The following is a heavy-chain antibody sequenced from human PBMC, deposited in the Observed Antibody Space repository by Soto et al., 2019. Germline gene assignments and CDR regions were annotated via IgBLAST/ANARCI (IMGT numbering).Heavy chain of an antibody. CDR3: ARVGRVAAMAPGYFDY. D-gene: IGHD5-18*01. Sequence: SVKVSCKASGGTFSSYAISWVRQAPGQGLEWMGGIIPIFGTANYAQKFQGRVTITADESTSTAYMELSSLRSEDTAVYYCARVGRVAAMAPGYFDYWGQGTLVTVSS. J-gene: IGHJ4*02. CDR1: GGTFSSYA. CDR2: IIPIFGTA. V-gene: IGHV1-69*13.